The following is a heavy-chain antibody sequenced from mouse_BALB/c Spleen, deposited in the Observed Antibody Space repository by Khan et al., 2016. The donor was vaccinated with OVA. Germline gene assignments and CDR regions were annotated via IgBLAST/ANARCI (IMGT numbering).Heavy chain of an antibody. CDR3: ARIAYYDDSEGFAY. Sequence: EVMLVESGGDLVKPGGSLKLSCAASGFTFSTYGMSWVHQTPDKRLEWVATVSSGGHYTYYPDTVKGRFTISRDNAKNTLYLQMSSLKSEDTAWCYCARIAYYDDSEGFAYWGQGTLVTVSA. J-gene: IGHJ3*01. CDR2: VSSGGHYT. V-gene: IGHV5-6*01. CDR1: GFTFSTYG. D-gene: IGHD1-1*01.